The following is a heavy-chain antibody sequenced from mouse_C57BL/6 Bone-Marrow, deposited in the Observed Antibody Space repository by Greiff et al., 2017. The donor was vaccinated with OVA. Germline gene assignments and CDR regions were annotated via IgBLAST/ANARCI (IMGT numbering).Heavy chain of an antibody. D-gene: IGHD2-5*01. CDR3: ARDSYSKKDSFDY. CDR2: ISDGGSYT. V-gene: IGHV5-4*01. CDR1: GFTFSSYA. J-gene: IGHJ2*01. Sequence: DVKLQESGGGLVKPGGSLKLSCAASGFTFSSYAMSWVRQTPEKRLEWVATISDGGSYTYYPDNVKGRFTISRDNAKNNLYLQMSHLKSEDTAMYYCARDSYSKKDSFDYWGQGTTLTVSS.